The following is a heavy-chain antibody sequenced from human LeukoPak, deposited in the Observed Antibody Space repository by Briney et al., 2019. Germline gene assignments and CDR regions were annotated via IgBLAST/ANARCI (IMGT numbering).Heavy chain of an antibody. J-gene: IGHJ3*02. D-gene: IGHD3-3*01. CDR2: IYYTGST. CDR1: GGSINSYY. V-gene: IGHV4-59*01. CDR3: ARGGRYHRLTVFGLNDASDI. Sequence: SETLSLTCTVSGGSINSYYWSWIRQSPGRGLEWIGYIYYTGSTNYNPSLKSRVTLSVDTSKNQFSLKLSSVTAADTAVYYCARGGRYHRLTVFGLNDASDIWGQGTMVTVSS.